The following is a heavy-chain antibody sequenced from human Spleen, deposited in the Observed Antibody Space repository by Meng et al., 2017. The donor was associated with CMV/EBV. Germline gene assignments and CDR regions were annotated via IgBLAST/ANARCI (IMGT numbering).Heavy chain of an antibody. J-gene: IGHJ4*02. D-gene: IGHD1/OR15-1a*01. V-gene: IGHV3-43D*03. Sequence: GGSLRLSCAASGFTFDDYAMHWVRQAPGKGLEWVSLISWDGGSTYYADSVKGRFTISRDNSKNSLYLQMNSLRAEDTAVYYCARIIITGTGDFDYWGQGTLVTVSS. CDR2: ISWDGGST. CDR3: ARIIITGTGDFDY. CDR1: GFTFDDYA.